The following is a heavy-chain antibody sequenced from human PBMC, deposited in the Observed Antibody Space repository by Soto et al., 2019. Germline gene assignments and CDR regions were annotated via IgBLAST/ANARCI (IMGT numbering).Heavy chain of an antibody. V-gene: IGHV1-69*13. CDR1: GGTFSSYA. J-gene: IGHJ5*02. Sequence: SVKVSCKASGGTFSSYAISWVRQAPGQGVEWMGGIIPIFGTANYAQKFQGGVTITADESTSTAYMELSSLRSEDTAVYYCARSAAGKMATIQGENWFDPWGQGTLVTVSS. CDR2: IIPIFGTA. CDR3: ARSAAGKMATIQGENWFDP. D-gene: IGHD3-16*01.